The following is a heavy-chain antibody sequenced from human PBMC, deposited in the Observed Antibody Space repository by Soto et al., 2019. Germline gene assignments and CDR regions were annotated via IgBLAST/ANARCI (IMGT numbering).Heavy chain of an antibody. Sequence: GGSLRLSCAASGFTFSSYAMSWVRQAPGKGLEWVSAISDDGSSTYYADSVKGRFTISRDNSKNTLYLQMNSLRAEDTAVYYCASSGSYSYFDYWGQGTLVTVSS. J-gene: IGHJ4*02. D-gene: IGHD1-26*01. CDR2: ISDDGSST. CDR1: GFTFSSYA. V-gene: IGHV3-23*01. CDR3: ASSGSYSYFDY.